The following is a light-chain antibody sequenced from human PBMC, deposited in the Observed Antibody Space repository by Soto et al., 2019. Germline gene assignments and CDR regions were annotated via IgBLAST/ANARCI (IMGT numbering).Light chain of an antibody. CDR3: CSYGGSYTPYV. CDR1: SSDVGLYNY. V-gene: IGLV2-11*01. Sequence: QSALTQPRSVSGSPRQSVTISCTGTSSDVGLYNYVSWYQQHPGKAPKLIIYDVSKRPSGVPDRFSGSKSGNTASLTISGLQAEDEGEYFCCSYGGSYTPYVFGTGTKLTVL. J-gene: IGLJ1*01. CDR2: DVS.